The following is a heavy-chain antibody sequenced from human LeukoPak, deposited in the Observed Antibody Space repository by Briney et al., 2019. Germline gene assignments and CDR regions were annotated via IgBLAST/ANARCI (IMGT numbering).Heavy chain of an antibody. J-gene: IGHJ4*02. V-gene: IGHV3-7*01. CDR3: ARRRYSGSSQHFDY. CDR2: IKQDGSEK. CDR1: KFTFSTYW. Sequence: PGGSLRLSCAASKFTFSTYWVSWVRQAPGKGLEWVANIKQDGSEKYYVDSVKGRFTISRDNAKNSLYLQMNSLRAEDTAVYYCARRRYSGSSQHFDYWGLGTLVTVSS. D-gene: IGHD1-26*01.